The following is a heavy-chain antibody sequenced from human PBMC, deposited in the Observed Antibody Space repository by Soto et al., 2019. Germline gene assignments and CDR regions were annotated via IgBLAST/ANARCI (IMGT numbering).Heavy chain of an antibody. CDR1: GGSISSYY. Sequence: SETLSLTCTVSGGSISSYYWSWIRQPPGKGLEWIGYIYYSGSTNYNPSLKSRVTISVDTSKNQFSLKLSSVTAADTAVYYCARSKYSSGWYWFDPWGQGTLVTSPQ. CDR3: ARSKYSSGWYWFDP. CDR2: IYYSGST. D-gene: IGHD6-19*01. V-gene: IGHV4-59*08. J-gene: IGHJ5*02.